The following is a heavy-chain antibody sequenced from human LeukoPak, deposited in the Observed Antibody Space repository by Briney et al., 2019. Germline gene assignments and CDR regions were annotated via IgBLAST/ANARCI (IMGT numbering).Heavy chain of an antibody. D-gene: IGHD3-3*01. CDR3: ARLSLKVLEWSPTKGKETHYFDY. V-gene: IGHV4-34*01. CDR2: INHSGST. CDR1: GGSFSGYY. Sequence: SETLSLTCAVYGGSFSGYYWSWIRQPPGKGLEWIGEINHSGSTNYNSSLKSRVTISVDTSKNQFSLKLSSVTAADTAVYYCARLSLKVLEWSPTKGKETHYFDYWGQGTLVTVSS. J-gene: IGHJ4*02.